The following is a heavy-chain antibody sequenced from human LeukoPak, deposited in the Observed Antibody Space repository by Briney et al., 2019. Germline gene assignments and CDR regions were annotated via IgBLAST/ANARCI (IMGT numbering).Heavy chain of an antibody. CDR2: FIPMYGRA. D-gene: IGHD3-3*01. Sequence: APLKVSCKASRGTFNNQVISWVRQAPGQGREWMGRFIPMYGRADYAQKFQGRVTITADKSTTTVYMDLTSLSPDDTAVFYCARVPHLGVAYAFDVWGQGTPVTVSS. CDR1: RGTFNNQV. V-gene: IGHV1-69*04. CDR3: ARVPHLGVAYAFDV. J-gene: IGHJ3*01.